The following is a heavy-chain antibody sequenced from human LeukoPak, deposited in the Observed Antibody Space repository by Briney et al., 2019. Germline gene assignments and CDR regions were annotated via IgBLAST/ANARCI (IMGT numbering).Heavy chain of an antibody. V-gene: IGHV3-74*01. D-gene: IGHD1-1*01. CDR2: ISPTGSTT. CDR3: ARGPERNWSGLDF. Sequence: SGGSLRLSCTASGFTFRSYYMNWVRQPPGKGLVWVSRISPTGSTTSYADSVKGRFTVSRDNAKNTLYLQVNNLRAEDTAVYYCARGPERNWSGLDFWGQGTLPPVS. CDR1: GFTFRSYY. J-gene: IGHJ4*02.